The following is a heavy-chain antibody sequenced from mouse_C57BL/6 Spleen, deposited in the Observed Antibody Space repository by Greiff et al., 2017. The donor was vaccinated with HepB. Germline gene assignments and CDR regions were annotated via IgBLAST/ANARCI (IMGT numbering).Heavy chain of an antibody. CDR1: GYTFTSYT. Sequence: QVQLQQSGAELARPGASVKMSCKASGYTFTSYTMHWVKQRPGQGLEWIGYINPSSGYTKYNQKFKDKATLTADKSSSTAYMQLSSLTSEDSAVYYCAPPSQGYFDVWGTGTTVTVSS. V-gene: IGHV1-4*01. J-gene: IGHJ1*03. CDR3: APPSQGYFDV. CDR2: INPSSGYT.